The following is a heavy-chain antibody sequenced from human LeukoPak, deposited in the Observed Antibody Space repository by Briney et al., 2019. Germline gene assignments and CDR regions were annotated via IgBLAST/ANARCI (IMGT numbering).Heavy chain of an antibody. CDR3: TTQAHYCSGGSCYSKYYFDY. Sequence: PGGSLRLSCAASGFTFSNAWMSWVRQAPGKGLEWVGRIKSKTDGGTTDYAAPVKGRFTISRDDSKNTLYLQMNGLKTEDTAVYYCTTQAHYCSGGSCYSKYYFDYWGQGTLVTVSS. V-gene: IGHV3-15*01. J-gene: IGHJ4*02. CDR1: GFTFSNAW. D-gene: IGHD2-15*01. CDR2: IKSKTDGGTT.